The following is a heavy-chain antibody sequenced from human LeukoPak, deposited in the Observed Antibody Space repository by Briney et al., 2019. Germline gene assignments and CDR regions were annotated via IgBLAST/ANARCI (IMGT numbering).Heavy chain of an antibody. CDR3: AIYYDSSGYGNY. Sequence: GASVKVSCKASGYTFTGYYMHWVRQAPGQGLEWMGWINPNSGGTNYAQKFQGRITMTRDTSISTAYMELSRLRSDDTAVYYCAIYYDSSGYGNYWGQGTLVTVSS. D-gene: IGHD3-22*01. CDR2: INPNSGGT. CDR1: GYTFTGYY. V-gene: IGHV1-2*02. J-gene: IGHJ4*02.